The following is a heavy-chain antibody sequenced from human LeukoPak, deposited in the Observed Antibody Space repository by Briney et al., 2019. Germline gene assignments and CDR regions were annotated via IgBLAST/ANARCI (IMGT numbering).Heavy chain of an antibody. Sequence: GGSLRLSCAASGFTVSSNYMSWVRQAPGEGLEWVSVIYSGGSTYYADSVKGRFTISRDNSKNTLYLQMNSLRAEDTAVYYCAREGIWFGEHLIDYWGQGTLVTVSS. CDR3: AREGIWFGEHLIDY. V-gene: IGHV3-53*01. D-gene: IGHD3-10*01. CDR1: GFTVSSNY. J-gene: IGHJ4*02. CDR2: IYSGGST.